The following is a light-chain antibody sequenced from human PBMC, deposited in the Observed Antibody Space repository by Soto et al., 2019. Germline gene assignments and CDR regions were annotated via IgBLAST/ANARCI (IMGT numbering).Light chain of an antibody. V-gene: IGKV3-11*01. CDR1: QSVSSY. CDR3: QQRGSWPLT. CDR2: GAS. Sequence: EIVLTQSPVTLSLSPGERATLSCRASQSVSSYLAWYQQKPGQAPRLLIYGASNRATGIPARFSGSGSGTDFTLTISSLEPEDFAVYYCQQRGSWPLTFGQGTRLEIK. J-gene: IGKJ5*01.